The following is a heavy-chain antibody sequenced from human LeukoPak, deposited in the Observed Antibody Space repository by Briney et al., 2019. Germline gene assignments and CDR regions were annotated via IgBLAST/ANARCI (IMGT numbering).Heavy chain of an antibody. Sequence: SETLSLTCTVSGASFSLYYWSWIRQSPGKGLEWIGEINRRGSTNYNPSLKSRVTISVDTSKNQFSLKLSSVTAADTAVYYCATTGLYDSSGYYGNDYWGQGTLVTVSS. D-gene: IGHD3-22*01. CDR1: GASFSLYY. CDR2: INRRGST. J-gene: IGHJ4*02. V-gene: IGHV4-34*01. CDR3: ATTGLYDSSGYYGNDY.